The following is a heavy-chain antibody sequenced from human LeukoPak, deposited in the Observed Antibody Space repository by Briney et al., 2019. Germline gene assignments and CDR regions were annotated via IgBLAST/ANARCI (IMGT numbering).Heavy chain of an antibody. CDR2: ISSSSSTI. CDR3: AREFGFNDAFDI. V-gene: IGHV3-48*01. CDR1: GFTFSSYS. Sequence: GSLRLSCAASGFTFSSYSMNWVRQAPGKGLEWVSYISSSSSTIYYADSVKGRFTISRDNAKNSLYLQMNSLRAEDTAVYYCAREFGFNDAFDIWGQGTMVTVSS. J-gene: IGHJ3*02. D-gene: IGHD3-10*01.